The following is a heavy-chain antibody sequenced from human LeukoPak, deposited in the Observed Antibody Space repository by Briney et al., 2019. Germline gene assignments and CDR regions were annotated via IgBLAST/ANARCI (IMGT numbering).Heavy chain of an antibody. CDR1: GFTFSSYA. J-gene: IGHJ4*02. D-gene: IGHD3-10*01. CDR3: AKGYGSGSYYPIDYFDY. V-gene: IGHV3-23*01. Sequence: PGGSLRLSCAASGFTFSSYAMSWVRQAPGKGLEWVSAISGSGGSTYYADSVKGRFTISRGNSKNTLYLQMNSLRAEDTAVYYCAKGYGSGSYYPIDYFDYWGQGTLVTVSS. CDR2: ISGSGGST.